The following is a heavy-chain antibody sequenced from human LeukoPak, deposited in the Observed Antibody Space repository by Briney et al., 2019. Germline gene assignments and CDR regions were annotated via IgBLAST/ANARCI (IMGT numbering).Heavy chain of an antibody. CDR2: FDPKEDET. Sequence: ASVKVSCKVSGYNLIDLNMHWVRQAPGEGLEWMGGFDPKEDETIYAPKFQGRVAMTEDTSADTAYMELSDLRSEDTAVYYCTTPLRYCVSTNCYVRFDPWGQGTLVIVS. CDR1: GYNLIDLN. CDR3: TTPLRYCVSTNCYVRFDP. D-gene: IGHD2-2*01. J-gene: IGHJ5*02. V-gene: IGHV1-24*01.